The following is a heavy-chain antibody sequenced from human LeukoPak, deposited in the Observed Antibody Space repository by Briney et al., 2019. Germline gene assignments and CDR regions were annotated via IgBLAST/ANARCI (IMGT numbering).Heavy chain of an antibody. CDR3: AKDLKELGNFDY. J-gene: IGHJ4*02. V-gene: IGHV3-23*01. Sequence: GGSLRLSCAASGFTFSSYAMSWVRQAPGKGLEWVSAISGSGGSTYYADSVKGRFTISRDNAKNSLYLQMNSLRAEDTALYYCAKDLKELGNFDYWGQGTLVTVSS. CDR1: GFTFSSYA. CDR2: ISGSGGST. D-gene: IGHD7-27*01.